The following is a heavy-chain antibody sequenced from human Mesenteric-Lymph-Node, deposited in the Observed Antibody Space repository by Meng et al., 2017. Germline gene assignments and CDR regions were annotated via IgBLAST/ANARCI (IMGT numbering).Heavy chain of an antibody. CDR1: GGSLSGAY. D-gene: IGHD1-7*01. Sequence: QVQLQQWGAGLLKPSETLSLTCAVNGGSLSGAYWNWIRQPPGKGLEWIGEIIHGGSPSYNPSLKSRVDISVDKSKNQFYLSLFSVTAADTAVYYCGRDQGRELINHWGQGTLVTVSS. CDR2: IIHGGSP. CDR3: GRDQGRELINH. V-gene: IGHV4-34*12. J-gene: IGHJ4*02.